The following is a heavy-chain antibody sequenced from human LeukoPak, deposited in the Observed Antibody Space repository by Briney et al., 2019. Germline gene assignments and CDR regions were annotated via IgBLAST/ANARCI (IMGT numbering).Heavy chain of an antibody. CDR1: RFTFSSYG. Sequence: GGSLRLSCAASRFTFSSYGMHWVRQAPGKGLEWVAFIRYDGSNKYYADPVKGRFTISRDNSKNTLYLQMNSLRAEDTAVYYCAKGPLNSADYWGQGTLVTVSS. CDR2: IRYDGSNK. J-gene: IGHJ4*02. D-gene: IGHD1-1*01. V-gene: IGHV3-30*02. CDR3: AKGPLNSADY.